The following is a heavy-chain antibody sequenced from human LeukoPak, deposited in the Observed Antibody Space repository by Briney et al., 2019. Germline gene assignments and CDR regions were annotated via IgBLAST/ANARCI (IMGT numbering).Heavy chain of an antibody. CDR1: GFTFSSYW. D-gene: IGHD2-21*02. CDR2: IKQDGGEK. J-gene: IGHJ6*03. Sequence: GGSLRLSCAASGFTFSSYWMSWVRQAPGKGLEWVANIKQDGGEKYYVDSVKGRFTISRGNAKNSLYLQMNSLRAEDTAVYYCARATIFVVTHYYYMDVWGKGTTVTVSS. V-gene: IGHV3-7*01. CDR3: ARATIFVVTHYYYMDV.